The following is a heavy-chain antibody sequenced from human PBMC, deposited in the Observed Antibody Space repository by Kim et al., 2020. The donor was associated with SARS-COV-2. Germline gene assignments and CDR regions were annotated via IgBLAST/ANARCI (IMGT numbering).Heavy chain of an antibody. D-gene: IGHD4-17*01. Sequence: GGSLRLSCAASGFTFSSYSMHWVRQAPGKGLEWVAVISYDGSTKYYADSVKGRFTISRDNSKNTLYLQMNSLRAEDTAVYYCARDWGDDYGDYRGGMDVWGQGTTVTGSS. CDR3: ARDWGDDYGDYRGGMDV. V-gene: IGHV3-30*04. CDR1: GFTFSSYS. J-gene: IGHJ6*02. CDR2: ISYDGSTK.